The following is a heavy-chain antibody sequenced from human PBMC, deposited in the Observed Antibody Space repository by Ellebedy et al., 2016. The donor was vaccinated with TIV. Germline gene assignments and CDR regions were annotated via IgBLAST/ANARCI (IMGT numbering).Heavy chain of an antibody. Sequence: SETLSLXCTVSGGSVSSGSYYWSWIRQPPGKGLEWIGYIYYSGSTNYNPSLKSRVTISVDTSKNQFSLKLSSVTAADTAVYYCARVRGRGPPHLLDWYFDLWGRGTLVTVSS. CDR3: ARVRGRGPPHLLDWYFDL. J-gene: IGHJ2*01. CDR2: IYYSGST. CDR1: GGSVSSGSYY. D-gene: IGHD1-26*01. V-gene: IGHV4-61*01.